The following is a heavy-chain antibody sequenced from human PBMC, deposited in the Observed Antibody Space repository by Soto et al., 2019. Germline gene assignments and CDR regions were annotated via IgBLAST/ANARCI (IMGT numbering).Heavy chain of an antibody. CDR3: ARANVGLSGYDPDGESYYYYYYGMDV. D-gene: IGHD5-12*01. J-gene: IGHJ6*02. V-gene: IGHV4-59*01. CDR1: GGSISSYY. Sequence: SETLSLTCTVSGGSISSYYWSWIRQPPGKGLEWIGYIYYSGSTNYNPSLKSRVTISVDTSKNQFSLKLSSVTAADTAVYYCARANVGLSGYDPDGESYYYYYYGMDVWGQGTTVTVSS. CDR2: IYYSGST.